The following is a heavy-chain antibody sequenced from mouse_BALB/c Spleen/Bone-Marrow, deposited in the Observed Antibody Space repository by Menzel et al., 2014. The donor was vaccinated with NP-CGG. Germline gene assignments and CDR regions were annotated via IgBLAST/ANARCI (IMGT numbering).Heavy chain of an antibody. CDR2: IRNKSNGYTT. CDR3: ARDYYGNIYAMDY. CDR1: GFTFTDYY. V-gene: IGHV7-3*02. J-gene: IGHJ4*01. Sequence: VQLKESGGGLVQPGGSLRLSCAPSGFTFTDYYMSWVRQPPGKALEWLGSIRNKSNGYTTEYSASVKGRFTISRDNSQSILYLQMNTLRAEDSATYYCARDYYGNIYAMDYWGQGTSVTVSS. D-gene: IGHD1-1*01.